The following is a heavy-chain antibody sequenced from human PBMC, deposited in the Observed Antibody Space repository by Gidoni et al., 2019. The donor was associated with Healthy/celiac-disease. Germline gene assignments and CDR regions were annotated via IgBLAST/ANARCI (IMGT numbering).Heavy chain of an antibody. D-gene: IGHD6-6*01. CDR1: GYSISSGYY. CDR2: IYLSGST. J-gene: IGHJ4*02. Sequence: QVQLQESGPGLVKPSETLSLTRTVSGYSISSGYYWGWIRQPPGKGLEWIGSIYLSGSTYYNPSLKSRFTISVDTSKNQFALKLSSVTAADTAVYYCARGGEYSSSSGLGGGRYFDYWGQGTLVTVSS. CDR3: ARGGEYSSSSGLGGGRYFDY. V-gene: IGHV4-38-2*02.